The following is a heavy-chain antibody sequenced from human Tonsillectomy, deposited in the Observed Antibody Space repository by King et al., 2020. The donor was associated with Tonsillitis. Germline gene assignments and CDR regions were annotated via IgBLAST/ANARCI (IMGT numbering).Heavy chain of an antibody. D-gene: IGHD4-23*01. V-gene: IGHV1-46*01. CDR3: AREFRGGNSFDY. Sequence: EQLVQSGAEVKKPGASVKVSCKASGYTFTSYYMHWVRQAPGQGLEWMGRINPSGGSTGYAQKVQGQVTMTRDTSTSTVYMELSSLRSEDTAVYYCAREFRGGNSFDYWGQGTLVTVSS. CDR2: INPSGGST. J-gene: IGHJ4*02. CDR1: GYTFTSYY.